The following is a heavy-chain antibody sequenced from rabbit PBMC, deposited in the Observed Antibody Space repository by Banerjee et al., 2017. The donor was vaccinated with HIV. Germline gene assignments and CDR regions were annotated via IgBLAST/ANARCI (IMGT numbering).Heavy chain of an antibody. CDR1: GFDLSDYYY. D-gene: IGHD4-1*01. CDR2: IYTSSGTT. V-gene: IGHV1S40*01. J-gene: IGHJ4*01. Sequence: QSLEESGGDLVKPGASLTLTCKASGFDLSDYYYMCWVRQAPGKGLEWIACIYTSSGTTYYASWAKGRFTISKASSTTVTLQMTSLTAADTATYFCARDLAGAIGWNFNLWGPGTLVTVS. CDR3: ARDLAGAIGWNFNL.